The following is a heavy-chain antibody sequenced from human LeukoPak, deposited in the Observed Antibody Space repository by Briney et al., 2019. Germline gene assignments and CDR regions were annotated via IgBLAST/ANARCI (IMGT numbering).Heavy chain of an antibody. CDR2: IYYSGST. CDR1: GGSISSYY. CDR3: VRGPYGSGISNWFDP. J-gene: IGHJ5*02. V-gene: IGHV4-59*01. Sequence: SETLSLTCTVSGGSISSYYWSWIRQPPGKGLEWIGYIYYSGSTNYNPSLKSRVTISVDTSKNQFSLKLTSVTAADTAVYYCVRGPYGSGISNWFDPWGQGTLVIVSS. D-gene: IGHD3-10*01.